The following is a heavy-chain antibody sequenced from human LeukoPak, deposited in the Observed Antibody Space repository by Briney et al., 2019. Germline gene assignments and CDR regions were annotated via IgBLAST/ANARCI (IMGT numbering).Heavy chain of an antibody. Sequence: SETLSLTCTVSGGSISSSSYYWGWIRQPPGKGLEWIGRIYYSGSTYFNPSLKSRVNISVDTSKPQFSLKLSSVTGADTAVYYCARDAVLLWLGELNDAFDIWGQGTMVTVSS. J-gene: IGHJ3*02. CDR3: ARDAVLLWLGELNDAFDI. CDR2: IYYSGST. V-gene: IGHV4-39*07. D-gene: IGHD3-10*01. CDR1: GGSISSSSYY.